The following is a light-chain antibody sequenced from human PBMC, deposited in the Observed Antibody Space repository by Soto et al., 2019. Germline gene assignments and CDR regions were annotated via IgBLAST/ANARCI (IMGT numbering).Light chain of an antibody. Sequence: DNQMTQSPSTLSASVGGRVTITCRASQSVGTWVAWYQQKPGKAPKLLIYGASNLESGVPSRFSGSGSGTEFTLTITTLQPDDFATYFCQHYRRNTWSFGPGTKVDIK. J-gene: IGKJ1*01. CDR2: GAS. CDR1: QSVGTW. CDR3: QHYRRNTWS. V-gene: IGKV1-5*01.